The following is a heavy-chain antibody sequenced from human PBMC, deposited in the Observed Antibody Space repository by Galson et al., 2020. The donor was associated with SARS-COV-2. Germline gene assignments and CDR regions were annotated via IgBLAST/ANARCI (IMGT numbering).Heavy chain of an antibody. D-gene: IGHD3-3*01. CDR3: ARDLLYFYDFWSGHKNYYFYYGMDV. V-gene: IGHV3-21*01. CDR1: GFTFSTFS. J-gene: IGHJ6*02. Sequence: GGSLRLSCAASGFTFSTFSMNWVRQAPGKGLEWVSSISSSSGHIYYADSVKGRFTITRDNAHKSVYLQMDNLRAEDTAVYYCARDLLYFYDFWSGHKNYYFYYGMDVWGQGTTVTVSS. CDR2: ISSSSGHI.